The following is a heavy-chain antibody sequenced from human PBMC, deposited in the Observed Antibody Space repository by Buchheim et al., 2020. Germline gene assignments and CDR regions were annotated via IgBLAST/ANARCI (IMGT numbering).Heavy chain of an antibody. CDR3: ASSYSGFQPGDY. V-gene: IGHV3-33*01. J-gene: IGHJ4*02. CDR2: IWYDGSNK. CDR1: GFTFSSYG. Sequence: QVQLVESGGGVVQPGRSLRLSCAASGFTFSSYGMHWVRQAPGKGLEWVAVIWYDGSNKDYADSVKGRFTISRDNSKNTLYLQMNSLRAEDTAVYYCASSYSGFQPGDYWGQGTL. D-gene: IGHD5-12*01.